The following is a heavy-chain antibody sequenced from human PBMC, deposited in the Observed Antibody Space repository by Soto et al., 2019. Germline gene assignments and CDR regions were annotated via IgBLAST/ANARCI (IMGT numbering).Heavy chain of an antibody. CDR3: ARASGTAFWFDP. CDR2: IYYSGST. CDR1: GGSISSYY. D-gene: IGHD1-7*01. J-gene: IGHJ5*02. Sequence: SETLSLTCTVSGGSISSYYWSWIRQPPGKGLEWIGYIYYSGSTNYNPSLKSRVTISVDTSKNQFSLKLSSVTAADTAVYYCARASGTAFWFDPWGQGTLVTDSS. V-gene: IGHV4-59*01.